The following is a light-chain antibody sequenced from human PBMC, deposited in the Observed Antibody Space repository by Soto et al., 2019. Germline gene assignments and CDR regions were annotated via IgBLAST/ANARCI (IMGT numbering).Light chain of an antibody. V-gene: IGKV1-39*01. CDR3: QQYETFSGT. Sequence: DIQMTQSPSSLSASVGDRVTITCRASRTISSYLNWYHQQPGKAPKLLIYAASRLQGGVPSRFSGSGSGTDFTLTISSLQPEDFATYYCQQYETFSGTFGPGTKVDIK. CDR2: AAS. J-gene: IGKJ1*01. CDR1: RTISSY.